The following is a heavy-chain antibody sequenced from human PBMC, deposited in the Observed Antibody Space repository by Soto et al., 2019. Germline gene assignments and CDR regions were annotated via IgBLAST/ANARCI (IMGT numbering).Heavy chain of an antibody. J-gene: IGHJ6*02. D-gene: IGHD2-8*01. Sequence: QVQLVESGGGVVQPGRSLRLSCAASGFTFSSYGMHWVRQAPGKGLEWVAVISYDGSNKYYADSVKGRFTISRDNSKNTLYMHMNSRRAEDTDVYYCAKGDLGYSMLYDLYYGMDVGGQGTTVTVSS. CDR3: AKGDLGYSMLYDLYYGMDV. CDR2: ISYDGSNK. CDR1: GFTFSSYG. V-gene: IGHV3-30*18.